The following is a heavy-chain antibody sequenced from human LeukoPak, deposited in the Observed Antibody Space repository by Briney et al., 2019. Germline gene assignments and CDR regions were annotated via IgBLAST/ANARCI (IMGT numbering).Heavy chain of an antibody. Sequence: GGSLRLSCAASEFTFSSYWMSWVRQAPEKGLEWVANIKQGGSEIYYVDSVKGRFTISRDNAKNSLYLQMNSLRAEDTAVYYCARTLLPGYFDYWGQGTLVTVSS. J-gene: IGHJ4*02. CDR3: ARTLLPGYFDY. D-gene: IGHD5-18*01. V-gene: IGHV3-7*01. CDR1: EFTFSSYW. CDR2: IKQGGSEI.